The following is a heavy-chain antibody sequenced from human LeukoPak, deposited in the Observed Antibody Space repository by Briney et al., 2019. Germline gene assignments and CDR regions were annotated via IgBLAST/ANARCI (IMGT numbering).Heavy chain of an antibody. J-gene: IGHJ4*02. CDR2: INPSGGST. Sequence: ASVKVSCKASGYTFTSYYMHWVRQAPGQALEWMGIINPSGGSTSYAQKFQGRVTMTRDTSTSTVYMELSSLRSEDTAVYYCARDFAPDEVFDYWGQGTLVTVSS. CDR3: ARDFAPDEVFDY. V-gene: IGHV1-46*01. CDR1: GYTFTSYY.